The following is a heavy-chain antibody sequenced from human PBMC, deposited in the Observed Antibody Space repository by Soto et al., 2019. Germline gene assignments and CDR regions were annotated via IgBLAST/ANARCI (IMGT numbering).Heavy chain of an antibody. CDR1: GDYIHFGGYY. CDR2: IYYTGKT. V-gene: IGHV4-30-4*01. CDR3: GRDLTSNANCIDP. Sequence: PSETLSLTCSVSGDYIHFGGYYWTWIRQRPGKGLEWMGYIYYTGKTYYNPSLESRLTMSVDRSKNQFSLRLTSVTAADTAVYFCGRDLTSNANCIDPWGPGTLVTVSS. D-gene: IGHD2-2*01. J-gene: IGHJ5*02.